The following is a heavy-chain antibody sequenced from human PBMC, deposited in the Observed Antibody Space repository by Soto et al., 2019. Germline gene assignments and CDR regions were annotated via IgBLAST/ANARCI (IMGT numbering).Heavy chain of an antibody. CDR3: AGSIFYYGMDV. CDR1: GYSFTNYW. CDR2: IYPGDSDT. J-gene: IGHJ6*02. Sequence: GESLKISCTASGYSFTNYWIGWVRQMPGKGPEWMGIIYPGDSDTRYSPSFQGQVTISADKSTSTAYLLWSSLKASDTAIYSCAGSIFYYGMDVCGQGTTVTV. V-gene: IGHV5-51*01.